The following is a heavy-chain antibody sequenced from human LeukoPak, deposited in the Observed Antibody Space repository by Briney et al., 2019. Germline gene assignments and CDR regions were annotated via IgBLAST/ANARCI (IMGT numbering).Heavy chain of an antibody. D-gene: IGHD6-19*01. J-gene: IGHJ4*02. CDR2: INHSGST. V-gene: IGHV4-34*01. CDR3: ARCGGWYKAPRYDY. CDR1: GGSFSGYY. Sequence: PSETLSLTCAVYGGSFSGYYWSWIRQPPGKGLEWIGEINHSGSTNYNPSLKSRVTISVDTSKNQFSLKLSSVTAADTAVYYCARCGGWYKAPRYDYWGQGTLVTVSS.